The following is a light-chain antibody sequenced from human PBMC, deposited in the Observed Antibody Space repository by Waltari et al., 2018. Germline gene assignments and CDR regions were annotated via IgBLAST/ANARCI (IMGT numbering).Light chain of an antibody. CDR2: EVS. CDR3: SSYSGTSTWV. V-gene: IGLV2-14*01. CDR1: NSDVGAYNY. Sequence: QSALTQPASVSGSPGQSITISCTGTNSDVGAYNYVSWYQQHPGKVPKRMIYEVSNRPSGVSNRFSGSKSGNTASLTISGLQAEDEGDYYCSSYSGTSTWVFGGGTKLTVL. J-gene: IGLJ3*02.